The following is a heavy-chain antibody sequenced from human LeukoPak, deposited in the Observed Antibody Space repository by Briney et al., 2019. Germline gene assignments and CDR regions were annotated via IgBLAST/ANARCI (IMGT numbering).Heavy chain of an antibody. V-gene: IGHV3-7*01. D-gene: IGHD6-19*01. CDR2: IKQDGSEK. Sequence: GGSPRLSCAASGFTFSSYWMSWVRQAPGKGLEWVANIKQDGSEKYYVDSVKGRFTISRDNAKNSLYLQMNSLRAEDTAVYYCAREGGSGWYGGNYFDYWGQGTLVTVSS. CDR1: GFTFSSYW. J-gene: IGHJ4*02. CDR3: AREGGSGWYGGNYFDY.